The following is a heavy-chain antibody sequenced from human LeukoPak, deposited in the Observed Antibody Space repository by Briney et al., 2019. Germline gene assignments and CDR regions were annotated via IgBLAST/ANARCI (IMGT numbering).Heavy chain of an antibody. V-gene: IGHV3-7*03. CDR1: GFTFSNYW. CDR3: AKDRGGSYTLSLDY. J-gene: IGHJ4*02. CDR2: IKDDGSEK. D-gene: IGHD1-26*01. Sequence: PGGSLRLSCAASGFTFSNYWIHWVRQAPGKGLEWVAGIKDDGSEKYYVDSVKGRFTISRDNAKNSLYLQMSSLRAEDTAVYYCAKDRGGSYTLSLDYWGQGTLVTVSS.